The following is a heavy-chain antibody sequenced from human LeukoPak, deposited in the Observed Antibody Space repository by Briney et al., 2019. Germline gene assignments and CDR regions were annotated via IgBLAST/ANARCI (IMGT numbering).Heavy chain of an antibody. CDR2: IYTGGST. D-gene: IGHD6-19*01. Sequence: PGRSLRLSCAASGFTVSSNYMSWVRQAPGKGLEWVSVIYTGGSTYYADSVKGRFTLSRDSSKNTLYLQMNSLRAEDTAVYYCARGSLAVAGYFDYWGQGTLSPSPQ. J-gene: IGHJ4*02. V-gene: IGHV3-53*01. CDR1: GFTVSSNY. CDR3: ARGSLAVAGYFDY.